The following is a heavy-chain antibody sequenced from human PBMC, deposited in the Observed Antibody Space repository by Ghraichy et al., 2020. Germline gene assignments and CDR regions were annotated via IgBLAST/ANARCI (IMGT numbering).Heavy chain of an antibody. D-gene: IGHD4-23*01. CDR2: ITGSSRTK. Sequence: GGSLRLSCVGSGFTFSSYGMNWVRQSPGKGLELVSYITGSSRTKSYADSVRGRFTISRDNAQNSLYLHMNSLRDEDTAVYYCARASSVVRFFYYDGMEVWGQGTTGTGSS. CDR3: ARASSVVRFFYYDGMEV. CDR1: GFTFSSYG. V-gene: IGHV3-48*02. J-gene: IGHJ6*02.